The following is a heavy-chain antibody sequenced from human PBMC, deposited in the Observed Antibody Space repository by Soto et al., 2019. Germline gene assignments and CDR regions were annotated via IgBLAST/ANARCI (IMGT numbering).Heavy chain of an antibody. J-gene: IGHJ4*02. D-gene: IGHD6-6*01. V-gene: IGHV1-2*04. CDR2: INPNSGGT. CDR1: GYTFTGYY. CDR3: ARGLSRSSSSFYFAY. Sequence: ASVKVSCKASGYTFTGYYMHWVRQAPGQGLEWMGWINPNSGGTNYAQKFQGWVTMTRDTSISTAYMELSRLRSDDTAVYYCARGLSRSSSSFYFAYWGQGTLVTVSS.